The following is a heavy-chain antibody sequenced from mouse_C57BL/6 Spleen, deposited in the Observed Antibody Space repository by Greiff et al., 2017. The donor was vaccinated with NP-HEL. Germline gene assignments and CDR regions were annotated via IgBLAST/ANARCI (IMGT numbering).Heavy chain of an antibody. CDR1: GYTFTDYE. Sequence: QVQLQQSGAELVRPGASVTLSCKASGYTFTDYEMHWVKQTPVHGLEWIGAIDPETGGTAYNQKFKGKAILTADKSSSTAYMELRSLTSEDSAVYYGTRREGYGYYFDYWGQGTTLTVSS. CDR3: TRREGYGYYFDY. D-gene: IGHD1-1*02. J-gene: IGHJ2*01. V-gene: IGHV1-15*01. CDR2: IDPETGGT.